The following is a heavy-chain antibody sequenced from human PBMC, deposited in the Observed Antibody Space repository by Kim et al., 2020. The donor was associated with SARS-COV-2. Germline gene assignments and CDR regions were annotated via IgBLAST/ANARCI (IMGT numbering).Heavy chain of an antibody. D-gene: IGHD3-22*01. J-gene: IGHJ4*02. Sequence: GESLKISCKGSGYSFTSYWIGWVRQMPRKGLEWMGIIYPGDSDTRYSPSFQGQVTISADKSISTAYLQWSSLKASDTAMYYCARHPIRGDSSGYFFDYWGQGTLVTVSS. CDR1: GYSFTSYW. V-gene: IGHV5-51*01. CDR2: IYPGDSDT. CDR3: ARHPIRGDSSGYFFDY.